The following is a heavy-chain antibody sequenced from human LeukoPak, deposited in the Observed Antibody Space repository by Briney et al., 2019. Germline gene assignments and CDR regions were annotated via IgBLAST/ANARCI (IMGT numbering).Heavy chain of an antibody. V-gene: IGHV1-69*13. J-gene: IGHJ6*04. CDR1: GGTFSSYA. CDR3: ARGSGSIWYYYYGMDV. Sequence: ASVKVSCKASGGTFSSYAISWVRQAPGQGLEWMGGIIPIFGTANYAQKFQGGVTITADESTSTAYMELSSLRSEDTAVYYCARGSGSIWYYYYGMDVWGKGTTVTVSS. D-gene: IGHD3-10*01. CDR2: IIPIFGTA.